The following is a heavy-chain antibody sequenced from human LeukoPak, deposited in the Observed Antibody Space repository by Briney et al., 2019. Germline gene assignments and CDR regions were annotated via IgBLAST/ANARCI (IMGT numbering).Heavy chain of an antibody. CDR2: TSYDGSNK. CDR1: GFTFSSYA. V-gene: IGHV3-30-3*01. Sequence: GGSLRLSCAASGFTFSSYAMHWVRQAPGKGLEWVAVTSYDGSNKYYADSVKGRFTISRDNSENTLYLQMSSLRGEDTAVYYCARALKGGATTAFDIWGQGTMVTVSS. CDR3: ARALKGGATTAFDI. J-gene: IGHJ3*02. D-gene: IGHD1-26*01.